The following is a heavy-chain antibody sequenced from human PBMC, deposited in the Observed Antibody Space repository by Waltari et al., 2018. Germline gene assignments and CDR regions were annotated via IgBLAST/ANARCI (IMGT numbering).Heavy chain of an antibody. CDR2: IYHSGST. V-gene: IGHV4-38-2*01. CDR1: GYSISSGYY. J-gene: IGHJ4*02. D-gene: IGHD5-12*01. CDR3: ARGGGYETFDY. Sequence: QVQLQESGPGLVKPSETLSLTCAVSGYSISSGYYWGWIRQPPGKGLEWIGSIYHSGSTYYNPSRKSRVTISVDTSKNQFSLKLSSVTAADTAVYYCARGGGYETFDYWGQGTLVTVSS.